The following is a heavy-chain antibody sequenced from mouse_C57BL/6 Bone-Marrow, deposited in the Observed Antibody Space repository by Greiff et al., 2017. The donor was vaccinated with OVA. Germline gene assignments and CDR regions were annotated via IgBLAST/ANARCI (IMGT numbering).Heavy chain of an antibody. CDR2: IYPRDGST. V-gene: IGHV1-85*01. CDR3: GGGNWAFDY. J-gene: IGHJ2*01. Sequence: LVESGPELVKPGASVKLSCKASGYTFTSYDINWVKQRPGQGLEWIGWIYPRDGSTKYNAKFKGKATLTVDPSSSTAYMELLSLTSEDASDYVSGGGNWAFDYWGQGTTLTVSS. D-gene: IGHD4-1*01. CDR1: GYTFTSYD.